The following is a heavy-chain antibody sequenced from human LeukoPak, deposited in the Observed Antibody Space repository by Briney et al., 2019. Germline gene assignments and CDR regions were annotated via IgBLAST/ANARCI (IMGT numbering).Heavy chain of an antibody. D-gene: IGHD3-10*01. CDR1: VYTFTSYY. CDR2: INPSGGSK. Sequence: ASVKVSCKSSVYTFTSYYMCLVRQAPGQGLEWMGIINPSGGSKSYAKKFQGRVTMPRDMSTSTVYMELSSLRSEATAVYYCARDSGMVRGTVDYWGQGTLVTVSS. CDR3: ARDSGMVRGTVDY. V-gene: IGHV1-46*01. J-gene: IGHJ4*02.